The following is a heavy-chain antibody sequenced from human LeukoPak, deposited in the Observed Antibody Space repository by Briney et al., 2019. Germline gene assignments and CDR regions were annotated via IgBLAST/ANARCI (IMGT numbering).Heavy chain of an antibody. J-gene: IGHJ4*02. CDR2: ISPDGRST. CDR1: GLTFSNYY. CDR3: VPFNWGSGSVN. V-gene: IGHV3-74*03. D-gene: IGHD7-27*01. Sequence: GGSLRLSCATSGLTFSNYYMHWVRQVPGKGLVWVSRISPDGRSTAHADSVRGRFAISRDNAKNTLYLQLNSLRAEDTAMHYCVPFNWGSGSVNWGQGTLVTVSS.